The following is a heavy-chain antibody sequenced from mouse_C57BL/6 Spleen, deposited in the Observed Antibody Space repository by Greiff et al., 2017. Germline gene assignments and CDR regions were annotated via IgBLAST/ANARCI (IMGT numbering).Heavy chain of an antibody. Sequence: QVQLQQSGAELVKPGASVKISCKASGYAFSSYWMNWVKKRPGKGLEWIGQIYPGDGDTNYNGKLKGKATMTADKSSSKAYMQLSSLTSEDSAVYFCARGSYSPFAYWGQGTLVTVSA. D-gene: IGHD1-2*01. CDR3: ARGSYSPFAY. V-gene: IGHV1-80*01. CDR1: GYAFSSYW. J-gene: IGHJ3*01. CDR2: IYPGDGDT.